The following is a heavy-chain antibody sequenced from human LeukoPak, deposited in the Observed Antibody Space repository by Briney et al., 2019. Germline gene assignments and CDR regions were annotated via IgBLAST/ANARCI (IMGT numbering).Heavy chain of an antibody. CDR2: INWNGGST. CDR1: GFTFDDYG. V-gene: IGHV3-20*04. J-gene: IGHJ4*02. CDR3: ARGHTAVTRHFDF. Sequence: PGGSLRLSCAASGFTFDDYGMSWVRQAPGKGLEWVSGINWNGGSTGYADSVKGRFTISRDNAKNLLYLDMNSLRAEDTAVYYCARGHTAVTRHFDFWGQGTLVTVSS. D-gene: IGHD4-17*01.